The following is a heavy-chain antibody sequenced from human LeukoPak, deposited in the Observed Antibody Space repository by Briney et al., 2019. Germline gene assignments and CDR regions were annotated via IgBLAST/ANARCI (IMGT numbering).Heavy chain of an antibody. V-gene: IGHV6-1*01. CDR1: GDSVSSNSAA. CDR3: AKGRGSYYGMDV. CDR2: TYYRSKWYN. J-gene: IGHJ6*02. Sequence: SQTLSLTCAISGDSVSSNSAAWTWLRQSPTRGLEWLGSTYYRSKWYNDYAVSVKSLITINPDTSKNQFSLQLNSVTPEDTAVYYCAKGRGSYYGMDVWGQGTTVTVSS.